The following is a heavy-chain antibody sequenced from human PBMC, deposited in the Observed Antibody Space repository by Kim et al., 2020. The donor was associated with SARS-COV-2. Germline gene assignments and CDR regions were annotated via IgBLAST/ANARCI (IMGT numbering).Heavy chain of an antibody. CDR3: ARARGGGYGDVDY. V-gene: IGHV3-30*04. J-gene: IGHJ4*02. D-gene: IGHD5-12*01. CDR1: GFTFSSYA. Sequence: GGSLRLSCAASGFTFSSYAMHWVRQAPGKGLEWVAIISYDGNNKYYVDSVKGRFTISRDNSKNTLYLQMNSLRAEDTAVYYCARARGGGYGDVDYWGQGTLVTVSS. CDR2: ISYDGNNK.